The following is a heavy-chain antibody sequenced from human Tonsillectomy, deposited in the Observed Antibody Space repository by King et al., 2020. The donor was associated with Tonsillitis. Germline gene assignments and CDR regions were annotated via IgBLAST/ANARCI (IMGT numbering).Heavy chain of an antibody. CDR3: ARQRRYYFDSSAYQI. V-gene: IGHV5-51*01. CDR2: IYPGDSDT. D-gene: IGHD3-22*01. J-gene: IGHJ3*02. CDR1: GYSFTSYW. Sequence: VQLVESGAEVKKPGESLKISCKASGYSFTSYWIGWVRQMPGKGLEWRGIIYPGDSDTTYSPSFEGQVTISADKSISTAYLQWSSLKASDTAMYYCARQRRYYFDSSAYQIWGQGTMVTVSS.